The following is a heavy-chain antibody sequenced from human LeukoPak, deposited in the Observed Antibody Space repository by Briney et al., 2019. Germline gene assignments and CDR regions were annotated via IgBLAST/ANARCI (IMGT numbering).Heavy chain of an antibody. V-gene: IGHV1-18*01. Sequence: ASVKVSCKASGYTFTSYGISWVRQAPGQGLEWMGWISAYNGNTNYAQKLQGRVTMTTDTSTSTAYMELRSLRSDDTAVYYCARAWYYDILTGYPDYYGMDVWGQGTTVTVSS. CDR1: GYTFTSYG. J-gene: IGHJ6*02. CDR3: ARAWYYDILTGYPDYYGMDV. CDR2: ISAYNGNT. D-gene: IGHD3-9*01.